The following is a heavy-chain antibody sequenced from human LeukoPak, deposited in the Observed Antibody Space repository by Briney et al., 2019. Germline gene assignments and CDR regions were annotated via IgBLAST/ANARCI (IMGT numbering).Heavy chain of an antibody. CDR2: INPNSGGT. D-gene: IGHD2-15*01. Sequence: ASVKVSCKASGYTFTGYYMHWVRQAPGQGLEWMGRINPNSGGTNYAQKFQGRVTMTRDTSISTAYMELSSLRSEDTAVYYCARDSGGWYYFDYWGQGTLVTVSS. J-gene: IGHJ4*02. CDR3: ARDSGGWYYFDY. V-gene: IGHV1-2*06. CDR1: GYTFTGYY.